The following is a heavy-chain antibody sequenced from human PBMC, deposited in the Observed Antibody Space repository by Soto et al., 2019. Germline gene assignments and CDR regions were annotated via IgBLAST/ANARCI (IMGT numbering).Heavy chain of an antibody. CDR1: GYTFASYD. Sequence: QVPLVQSGAEVKKPGASVKVSCKASGYTFASYDINWVRQATGQGLEWPGWMNPHSGNTGYAPNFQGRVTMTRDTSIGTAYMELSSLRSEDTAIYYCAKGALILRDWGQGTLVTVSS. CDR3: AKGALILRD. J-gene: IGHJ4*02. V-gene: IGHV1-8*01. D-gene: IGHD3-9*01. CDR2: MNPHSGNT.